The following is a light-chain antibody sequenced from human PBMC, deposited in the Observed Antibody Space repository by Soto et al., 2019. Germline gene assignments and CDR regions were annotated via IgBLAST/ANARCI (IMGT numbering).Light chain of an antibody. J-gene: IGLJ2*01. CDR3: AAWDDTLDGHVL. CDR1: SSNIGTNT. V-gene: IGLV1-44*01. CDR2: SND. Sequence: QSVLTQPPSASGTPGQRVTISCSGSSSNIGTNTVNWYQQLPGTAPKLLLYSNDQRPSGVPDRFSGSKSGTSASLAISGLQSEDEGDYYCAAWDDTLDGHVLFGGGTKVTVL.